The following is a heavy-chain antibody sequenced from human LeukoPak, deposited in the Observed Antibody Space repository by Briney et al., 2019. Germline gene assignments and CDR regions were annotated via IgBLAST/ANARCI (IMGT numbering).Heavy chain of an antibody. V-gene: IGHV1-2*06. CDR2: INPNSGGT. D-gene: IGHD2-21*02. CDR1: GYTFTGYY. J-gene: IGHJ4*02. CDR3: ARGNSHGDCPGY. Sequence: ASVKVSCKASGYTFTGYYMHWVRQAPGQGLEWMGRINPNSGGTNYAQKFQGRVTMTRDTSISTAYMELSGLRSDDTAVYYCARGNSHGDCPGYWGQGTLVTVSS.